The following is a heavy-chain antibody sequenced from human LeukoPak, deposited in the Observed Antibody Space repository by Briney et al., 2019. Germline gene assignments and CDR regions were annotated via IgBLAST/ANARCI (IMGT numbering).Heavy chain of an antibody. CDR2: ISGSGGST. J-gene: IGHJ3*02. CDR3: APTGEYCSGGSCYGGI. CDR1: GFTFSSYA. V-gene: IGHV3-23*01. D-gene: IGHD2-15*01. Sequence: GGSLRLSCAASGFTFSSYAMSWVRQAPGKGLEWVSAISGSGGSTYYAVSVKGRFTISRDNSKNTLYLQMNSLRAEDTAVYYCAPTGEYCSGGSCYGGIWGQGTMVTVSS.